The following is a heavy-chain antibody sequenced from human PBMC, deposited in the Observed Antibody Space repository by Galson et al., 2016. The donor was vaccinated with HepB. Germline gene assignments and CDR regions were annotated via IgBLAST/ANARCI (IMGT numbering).Heavy chain of an antibody. CDR3: AKSLLGVTLVSYYYGMDV. CDR1: GFTFSSYA. V-gene: IGHV3-23*01. D-gene: IGHD2-21*02. J-gene: IGHJ6*02. Sequence: SLRLSCAASGFTFSSYAMSWARQAPGKGLEWVSCISGRGGSTYYADSVEGRFTISRDNSKNTLYLQMKSLRAEDTAVYYCAKSLLGVTLVSYYYGMDVWGQGTTVTVSS. CDR2: ISGRGGST.